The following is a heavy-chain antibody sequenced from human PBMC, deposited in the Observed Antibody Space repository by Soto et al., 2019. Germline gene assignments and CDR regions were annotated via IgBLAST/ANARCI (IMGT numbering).Heavy chain of an antibody. V-gene: IGHV4-30-4*01. J-gene: IGHJ4*02. CDR2: SYYSGST. CDR1: GDSINSGDYY. Sequence: SETLSLTCTVSGDSINSGDYYWSWIRQPPGKGLEWIGYSYYSGSTYYNPSLKSRLSISVDTSKNQFSLRLSSVTAADTAVYYCARRSTMTVVAPFDYWGQGTLVTSPQ. D-gene: IGHD3-22*01. CDR3: ARRSTMTVVAPFDY.